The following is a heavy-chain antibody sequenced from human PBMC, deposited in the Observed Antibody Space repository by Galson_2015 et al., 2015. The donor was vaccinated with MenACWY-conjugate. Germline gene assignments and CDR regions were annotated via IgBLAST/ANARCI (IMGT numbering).Heavy chain of an antibody. D-gene: IGHD4-17*01. V-gene: IGHV4-39*07. Sequence: SETLSLTCTVSGGSISSSSYYWGWIRQPPGKGLEWIGSIYCSGGTYYNPSLKSRVTISVDTSKNQFSLKLSSVTAADTAVYYCAREHGDYVSSYYYYGMDVWGQGTTVTVSS. J-gene: IGHJ6*02. CDR2: IYCSGGT. CDR3: AREHGDYVSSYYYYGMDV. CDR1: GGSISSSSYY.